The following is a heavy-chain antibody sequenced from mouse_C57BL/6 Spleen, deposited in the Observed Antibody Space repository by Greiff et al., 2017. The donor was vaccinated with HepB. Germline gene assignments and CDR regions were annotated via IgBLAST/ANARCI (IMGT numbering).Heavy chain of an antibody. Sequence: EVKLMESGAELVRPGASVKLSCTASGFNIKDDYMHWVKQRPEQGLEWIGWIDPENGDTEYASKFQGKATITADTSSNTAYLQLSSLTSEDTAVYYCTTLYSNYAMDYWGQGTSVTVSS. V-gene: IGHV14-4*01. J-gene: IGHJ4*01. CDR2: IDPENGDT. CDR3: TTLYSNYAMDY. CDR1: GFNIKDDY. D-gene: IGHD2-5*01.